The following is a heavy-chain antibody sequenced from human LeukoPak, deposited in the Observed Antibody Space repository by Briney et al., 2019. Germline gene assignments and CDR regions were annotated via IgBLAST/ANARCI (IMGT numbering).Heavy chain of an antibody. CDR1: GFTLSSYA. V-gene: IGHV3-23*01. D-gene: IGHD6-6*01. CDR2: ISGSGGST. CDR3: AKDGEKASIAARLFDY. J-gene: IGHJ4*02. Sequence: GGSLRLSCAASGFTLSSYAMSWVRQAPGKGLEWVSAISGSGGSTYYADSVKGRFTISRDNSKNTLYLQMNSLRAEDTAVYYCAKDGEKASIAARLFDYWGQGTLVTVSS.